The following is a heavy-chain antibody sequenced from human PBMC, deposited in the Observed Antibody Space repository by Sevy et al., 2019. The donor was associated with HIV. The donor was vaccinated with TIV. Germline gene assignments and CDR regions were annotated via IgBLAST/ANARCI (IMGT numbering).Heavy chain of an antibody. CDR2: ISGSGGST. CDR1: GFTFSSYA. CDR3: AKDLRAAANAEYFQH. J-gene: IGHJ1*01. V-gene: IGHV3-23*01. D-gene: IGHD2-2*01. Sequence: GGSLRTSCAASGFTFSSYAMSWVRQAPGKGLEWVSGISGSGGSTYYADSVKGRFTISRDNSKNTLYLQMNSLRAEDTAVYYCAKDLRAAANAEYFQHWGQGTLVTVSS.